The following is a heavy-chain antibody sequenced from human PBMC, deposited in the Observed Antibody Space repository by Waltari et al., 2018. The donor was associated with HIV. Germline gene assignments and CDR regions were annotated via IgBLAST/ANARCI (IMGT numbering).Heavy chain of an antibody. V-gene: IGHV1-2*02. J-gene: IGHJ4*02. Sequence: QGQLVQSGAEVKKPGASVKVPCRGSGTTLPGYYIHWVRQAPGQGLEWMGWINPNNGGTNYAQKFQDRVTMTRDTSISTAYMELSRLRSDDTAVYYCARNLDGDYVLAYWGQGILVTVSS. D-gene: IGHD4-17*01. CDR2: INPNNGGT. CDR3: ARNLDGDYVLAY. CDR1: GTTLPGYY.